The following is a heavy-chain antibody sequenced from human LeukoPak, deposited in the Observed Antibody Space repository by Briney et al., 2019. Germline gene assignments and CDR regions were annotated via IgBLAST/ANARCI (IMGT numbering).Heavy chain of an antibody. J-gene: IGHJ2*01. CDR2: IYYSGST. D-gene: IGHD4-17*01. Sequence: PSETQSLTCTVSGGSISSYYWSWIRQPPGKGLEWIGYIYYSGSTNYNPSLKSRVTMSVDTSKNQFSLKLSSVTAADTAVYYCARRPDYGDYWYFDLWGRGTLVTVSS. V-gene: IGHV4-59*08. CDR1: GGSISSYY. CDR3: ARRPDYGDYWYFDL.